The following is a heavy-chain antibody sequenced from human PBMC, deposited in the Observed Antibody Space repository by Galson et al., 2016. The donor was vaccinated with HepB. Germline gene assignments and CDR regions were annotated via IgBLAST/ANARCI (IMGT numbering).Heavy chain of an antibody. CDR2: INPSGGST. J-gene: IGHJ5*01. CDR3: ARSAVSNDDILTGSDLGNWFDP. CDR1: GYTFTSYY. Sequence: SVKVSCKASGYTFTSYYMHWVRQAPGQGLEWMGIINPSGGSTTYAQKFQGRVTMTRDTSTNTVYMELSRLRSEDTAVYYCARSAVSNDDILTGSDLGNWFDPWGQGTLVTVSS. D-gene: IGHD3-9*01. V-gene: IGHV1-46*01.